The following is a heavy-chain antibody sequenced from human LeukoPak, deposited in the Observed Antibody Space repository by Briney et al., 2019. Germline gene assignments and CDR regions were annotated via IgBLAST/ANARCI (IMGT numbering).Heavy chain of an antibody. Sequence: PGGSLRLSCAASGFTFRIYAMTWVRQSPGKGLEWVSAIRGSGGSTYYADSVRGRFTISRDNAKNSLYLQMNSLTVEDTALYYCAKDRVGGALELWGQGTLATVSS. J-gene: IGHJ4*02. V-gene: IGHV3-23*01. CDR2: IRGSGGST. CDR1: GFTFRIYA. CDR3: AKDRVGGALEL. D-gene: IGHD2-21*01.